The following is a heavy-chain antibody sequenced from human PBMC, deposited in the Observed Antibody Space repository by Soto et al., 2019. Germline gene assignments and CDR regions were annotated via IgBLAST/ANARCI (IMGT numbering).Heavy chain of an antibody. CDR2: IGGGDD. Sequence: GGALRLSCATSGFTFNIFAMSWVRQAPGKGLEWVASIGGGDDSYADPVKGRFTISRDNSKNTLFLQMTSLSAEDTAIYYCAKDRMDHHSVWDPFDIWGQGTMVTVSS. CDR1: GFTFNIFA. J-gene: IGHJ3*02. D-gene: IGHD2-15*01. CDR3: AKDRMDHHSVWDPFDI. V-gene: IGHV3-23*01.